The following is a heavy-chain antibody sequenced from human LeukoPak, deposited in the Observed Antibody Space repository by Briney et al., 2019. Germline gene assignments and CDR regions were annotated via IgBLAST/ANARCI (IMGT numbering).Heavy chain of an antibody. D-gene: IGHD3-3*01. CDR3: AKGEFWSGYAYGEYFLY. CDR2: IQNDGSKQ. Sequence: PGRSLRLSCAASGFTFRTYGMFWVRQAPGKGLEWVATIQNDGSKQYYADSVKGRFTISRDNSKDTTDLHLNSLTAADTAVYYCAKGEFWSGYAYGEYFLYWGQGTLVTVSS. V-gene: IGHV3-30*12. J-gene: IGHJ1*01. CDR1: GFTFRTYG.